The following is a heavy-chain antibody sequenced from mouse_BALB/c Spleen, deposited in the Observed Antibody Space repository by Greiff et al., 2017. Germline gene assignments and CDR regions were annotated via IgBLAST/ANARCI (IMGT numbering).Heavy chain of an antibody. CDR1: GYSITSDYA. Sequence: EVKLVESGPGLVKPSQSLSLTCTVTGYSITSDYAWNWIRQFPGNKLEWMGYISYSGSTSYNPSLKSRISITRDTSKNQFFLQLNSVTTEDTATYYCARLGGRANWDYFDYWGQGTTLTVSS. CDR3: ARLGGRANWDYFDY. J-gene: IGHJ2*01. D-gene: IGHD4-1*01. CDR2: ISYSGST. V-gene: IGHV3-2*02.